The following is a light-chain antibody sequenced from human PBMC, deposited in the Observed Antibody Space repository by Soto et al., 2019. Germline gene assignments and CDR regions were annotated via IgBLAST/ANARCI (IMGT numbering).Light chain of an antibody. J-gene: IGLJ2*01. CDR1: SHNVGGYNY. CDR2: DVS. CDR3: TSYTSSSTLVV. Sequence: QCALTQPASVSGSPGQSITISCTGTSHNVGGYNYVSWYQQHPGKAPKLMIYDVSNRPSGVSNRFSGSKSGNTASLTISGLQAEDEADYYCTSYTSSSTLVVFGGGTKLTVL. V-gene: IGLV2-14*01.